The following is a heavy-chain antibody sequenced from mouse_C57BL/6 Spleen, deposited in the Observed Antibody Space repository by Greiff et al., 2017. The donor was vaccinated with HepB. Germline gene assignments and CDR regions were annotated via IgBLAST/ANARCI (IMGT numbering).Heavy chain of an antibody. CDR2: ISDGGSYT. V-gene: IGHV5-4*01. CDR3: ARDWKSAMDY. J-gene: IGHJ4*01. CDR1: GFTFSSYA. Sequence: VQLKESGGGLVKPGGSLKLSCAASGFTFSSYAMSWVRQTPEKRLEWVATISDGGSYTYYPDNVKGRFTISRDNAKNNLYLQMSHLKSEDTTMYYCARDWKSAMDYWGQGTSVTVSS.